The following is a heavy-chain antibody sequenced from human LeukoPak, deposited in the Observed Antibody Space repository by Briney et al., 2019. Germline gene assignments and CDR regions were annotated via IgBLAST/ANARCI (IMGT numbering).Heavy chain of an antibody. Sequence: SETLSLTCTVSGGSISSYYWSWIRQPPGKGLEWIGYIYYSGSTNYNPSLKSRVTISVDTSKNQFSLKLSSVTAADTAVYYCARASRGRTTIFGVVPNAFDIWGQGTMVTVSS. CDR2: IYYSGST. J-gene: IGHJ3*02. V-gene: IGHV4-59*01. CDR3: ARASRGRTTIFGVVPNAFDI. CDR1: GGSISSYY. D-gene: IGHD3-3*01.